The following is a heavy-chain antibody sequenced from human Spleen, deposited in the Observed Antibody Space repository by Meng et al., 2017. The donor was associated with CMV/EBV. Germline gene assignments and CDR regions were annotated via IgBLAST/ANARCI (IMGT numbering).Heavy chain of an antibody. J-gene: IGHJ4*02. CDR1: GFTVSTYW. CDR2: IKHDGSEK. Sequence: ETLSLTCAASGFTVSTYWMTWVRQAPGKGLEWVANIKHDGSEKYYVDSVKGRFTISRDNAKNSLYLQMNSLRAEDTAVYYCASGFWRWGQGTLVTVSS. CDR3: ASGFWR. V-gene: IGHV3-7*01. D-gene: IGHD3-3*01.